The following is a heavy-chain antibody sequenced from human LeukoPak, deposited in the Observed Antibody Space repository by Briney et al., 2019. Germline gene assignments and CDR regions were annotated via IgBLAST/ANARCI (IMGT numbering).Heavy chain of an antibody. CDR2: IYTSGST. CDR3: AVDWLGGNSKDAFDI. Sequence: SETLSLTCTVSGGSISSGSYYWSWIRQPAGKGLEWIGRIYTSGSTNYNPSLKSRVTISVDTSKNQFSLKLSSVTAADTAVYYCAVDWLGGNSKDAFDIWGQGTMVTVSS. D-gene: IGHD4-23*01. J-gene: IGHJ3*02. CDR1: GGSISSGSYY. V-gene: IGHV4-61*02.